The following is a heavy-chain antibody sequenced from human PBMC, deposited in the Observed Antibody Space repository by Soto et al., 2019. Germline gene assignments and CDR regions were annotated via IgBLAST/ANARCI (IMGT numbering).Heavy chain of an antibody. Sequence: GGSLRLSCAASGFTFSSYAMTWVRQAPGKGLEWVSAISATGLSTYYADSVKGRFTISRDNSRNTLYVQMNSLRADDTAVYYCARGGRADNLDVWGQGTMVTVSS. J-gene: IGHJ3*01. CDR2: ISATGLST. CDR3: ARGGRADNLDV. D-gene: IGHD3-9*01. V-gene: IGHV3-23*01. CDR1: GFTFSSYA.